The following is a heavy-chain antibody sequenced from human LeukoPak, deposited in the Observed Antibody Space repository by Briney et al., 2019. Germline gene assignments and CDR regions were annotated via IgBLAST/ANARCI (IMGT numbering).Heavy chain of an antibody. CDR3: TRQMYYMDV. J-gene: IGHJ6*03. CDR1: GFTFSGSG. Sequence: PGGSLRLSCAASGFTFSGSGMHWVRQASGKGLEWVGRIRSKANSYATADAASGKVMITRARDDSKNTAYLQMNSLKTEDTAVYYCTRQMYYMDVWGKGTTVTISS. CDR2: IRSKANSYAT. V-gene: IGHV3-73*01.